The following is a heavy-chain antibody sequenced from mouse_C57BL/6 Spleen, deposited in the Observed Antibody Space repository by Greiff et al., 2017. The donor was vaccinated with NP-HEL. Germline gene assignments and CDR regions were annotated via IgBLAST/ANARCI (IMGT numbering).Heavy chain of an antibody. J-gene: IGHJ3*01. V-gene: IGHV5-4*01. Sequence: DVMLVESGGCLLKPGGSLPLSCAAPGFSFSSYAMSWVRQTPEKRLEWVATISDGGSYTYYPDNVKGRFTISRDNAKNNLYLQMSHLKSEDTAMYYCARESIRFAYWGEGTLVTISA. CDR2: ISDGGSYT. CDR3: ARESIRFAY. CDR1: GFSFSSYA. D-gene: IGHD2-12*01.